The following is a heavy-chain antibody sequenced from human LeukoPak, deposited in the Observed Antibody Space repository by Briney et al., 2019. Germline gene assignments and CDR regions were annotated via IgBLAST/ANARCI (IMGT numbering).Heavy chain of an antibody. J-gene: IGHJ4*02. CDR2: MSYSGHT. CDR1: GDYIGRINYY. D-gene: IGHD3-10*01. Sequence: SETLSLTCTISGDYIGRINYYWGWIRQPPGKGLEWIVSMSYSGHTYYNPSLKSRVTTSIDTSKNQLSLNLKSVTAADTAVYYCARDTYYYGSGTYYFNYWGQGTLVTVSS. CDR3: ARDTYYYGSGTYYFNY. V-gene: IGHV4-39*07.